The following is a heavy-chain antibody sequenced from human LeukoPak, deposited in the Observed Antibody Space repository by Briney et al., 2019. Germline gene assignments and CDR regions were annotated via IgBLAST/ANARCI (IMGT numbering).Heavy chain of an antibody. CDR2: IYHSGST. CDR1: GGSISSSNW. V-gene: IGHV4-4*02. J-gene: IGHJ6*04. D-gene: IGHD2-2*01. CDR3: ARDTVVPAAIESYGMDV. Sequence: SETLSLTCAVSGGSISSSNWWSWVRPPPGKGLEWIGEIYHSGSTNYNPSLKSRVTISVDKSKNQFSLKLSSVTAADTAVYYCARDTVVPAAIESYGMDVWGKGTTVTVSS.